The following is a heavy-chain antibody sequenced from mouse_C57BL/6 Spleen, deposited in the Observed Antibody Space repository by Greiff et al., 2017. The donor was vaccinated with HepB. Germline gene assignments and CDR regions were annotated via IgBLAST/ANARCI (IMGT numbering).Heavy chain of an antibody. CDR2: ISDGGSYT. Sequence: EVMLVESGGGLVKPGGSLKLSCAASGFTFSSYAMSWVRQTPEKRLEWVATISDGGSYTYYPDNVKGRFTISRDNAKNNLYLQMSHLKSEDTAMYYCARDYTGWFAYWGQGTLVTVSA. D-gene: IGHD1-1*01. J-gene: IGHJ3*01. CDR1: GFTFSSYA. V-gene: IGHV5-4*01. CDR3: ARDYTGWFAY.